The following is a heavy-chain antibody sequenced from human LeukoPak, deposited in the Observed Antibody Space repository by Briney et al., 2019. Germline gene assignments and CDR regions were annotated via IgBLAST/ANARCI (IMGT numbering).Heavy chain of an antibody. CDR3: ARDPITGDRFDY. D-gene: IGHD7-27*01. CDR2: TYYRSKRYN. Sequence: SHTLSLTRAISGDSVSINRAAWNWIRQSPSRGLEWLGRTYYRSKRYNDYAPSVKSRVTINPDTSKNQFSLQLSSVTPEDTAVYYCARDPITGDRFDYWGQGTLVTVSS. J-gene: IGHJ4*02. V-gene: IGHV6-1*01. CDR1: GDSVSINRAA.